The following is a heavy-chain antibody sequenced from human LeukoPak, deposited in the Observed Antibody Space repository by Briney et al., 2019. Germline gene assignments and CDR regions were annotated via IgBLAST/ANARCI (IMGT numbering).Heavy chain of an antibody. Sequence: SETLSLTCTVSGGSISSSSYYWGWIRQSPGKGLEWIGSIYYSGSTYYNPSLKGRVTISVDTSKNQFSLKLSSVTAADTAVYYCARDRYMDVWGKGTTVTISS. J-gene: IGHJ6*03. CDR1: GGSISSSSYY. CDR3: ARDRYMDV. V-gene: IGHV4-39*02. CDR2: IYYSGST.